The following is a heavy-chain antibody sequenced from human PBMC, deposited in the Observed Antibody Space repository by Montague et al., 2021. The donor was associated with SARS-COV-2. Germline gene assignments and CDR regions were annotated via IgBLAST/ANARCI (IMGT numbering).Heavy chain of an antibody. CDR1: GGSTNNYY. CDR2: IHSSGIS. V-gene: IGHV4-4*07. Sequence: SETLSLTCTVSGGSTNNYYWSWIRQPPGKGLEWIGRIHSSGISTXNPSLETRVTMSVDTSKNQFSLKLSSVTAADTAVYYCARGRCYYDSGEFGSWGQGTLVTVSS. J-gene: IGHJ4*02. D-gene: IGHD3-22*01. CDR3: ARGRCYYDSGEFGS.